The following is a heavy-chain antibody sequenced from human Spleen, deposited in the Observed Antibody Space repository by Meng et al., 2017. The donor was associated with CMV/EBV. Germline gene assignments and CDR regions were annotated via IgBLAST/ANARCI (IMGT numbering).Heavy chain of an antibody. D-gene: IGHD3-10*01. Sequence: GESLKISCAASGFTFSSYAMHWVRQAPGKGLEWVAVISYDGSNKYYADSVKGRFTISRDNSKNTLYLRMDTLRPEDSGVYYCARSTYYASGNFYDYWYGLDVWGQGTTVTVSS. V-gene: IGHV3-30*04. CDR1: GFTFSSYA. J-gene: IGHJ6*02. CDR3: ARSTYYASGNFYDYWYGLDV. CDR2: ISYDGSNK.